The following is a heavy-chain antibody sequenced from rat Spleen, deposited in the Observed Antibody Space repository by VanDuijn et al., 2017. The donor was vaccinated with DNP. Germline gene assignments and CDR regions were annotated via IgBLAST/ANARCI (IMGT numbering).Heavy chain of an antibody. Sequence: EVQLVESGGGLVQPGRSLKLSCAASGFNFNDYWMGWVRQAPGKGLEWIGEINKDSSTIKYNPSLKDKFTISRDNGQNTLYLQMTRLGSDDTVIYYCGRVAYPGGAMDAWGQGVMVTVSS. CDR1: GFNFNDYW. D-gene: IGHD1-4*01. CDR2: INKDSSTI. CDR3: GRVAYPGGAMDA. J-gene: IGHJ2*01. V-gene: IGHV4-2*01.